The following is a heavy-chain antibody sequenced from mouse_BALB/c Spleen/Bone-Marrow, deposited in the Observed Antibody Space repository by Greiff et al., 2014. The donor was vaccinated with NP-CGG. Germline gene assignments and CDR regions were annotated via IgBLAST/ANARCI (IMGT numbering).Heavy chain of an antibody. Sequence: QVHVKQSGAELVKPGASVKLSRKASGYTFTSYDINWVRQRPEQGLEWIGWIFPGDGSTKYNEKFKGKATLTTDKSSSTAYMQLSRLTSEDSAVYFCARRVYYDYDGGAWFAYWGQGTLVTVSA. D-gene: IGHD2-4*01. CDR2: IFPGDGST. CDR3: ARRVYYDYDGGAWFAY. CDR1: GYTFTSYD. J-gene: IGHJ3*01. V-gene: IGHV1S56*01.